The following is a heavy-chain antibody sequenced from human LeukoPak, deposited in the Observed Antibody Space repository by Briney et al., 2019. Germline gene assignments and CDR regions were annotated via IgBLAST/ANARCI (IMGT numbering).Heavy chain of an antibody. D-gene: IGHD3-9*01. CDR1: GFTFSNYA. CDR3: AKVHDILTGYYHFDY. J-gene: IGHJ4*02. V-gene: IGHV3-23*01. CDR2: ISGGGGST. Sequence: GGSLRLSCAASGFTFSNYAMSWVRQAPGKGLEWVSGISGGGGSTFYADSVKGRFTISRDNSKNTLCLQMNSLRAEDTAVYYCAKVHDILTGYYHFDYWGQGTLVTVSS.